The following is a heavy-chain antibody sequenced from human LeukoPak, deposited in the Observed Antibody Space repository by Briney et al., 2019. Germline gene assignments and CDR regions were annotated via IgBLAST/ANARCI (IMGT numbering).Heavy chain of an antibody. V-gene: IGHV1-18*01. Sequence: ASVKVSCKASGYTFTSYAISWVRQAPGQGLEWMGWISTYSGNTNYAQKLQGRITMTIETSTSTAYMELRTLRSDDTAVHYCARGGSRVVTYGNFDYWGQGTLVTVSS. CDR1: GYTFTSYA. CDR2: ISTYSGNT. D-gene: IGHD2-21*02. CDR3: ARGGSRVVTYGNFDY. J-gene: IGHJ4*02.